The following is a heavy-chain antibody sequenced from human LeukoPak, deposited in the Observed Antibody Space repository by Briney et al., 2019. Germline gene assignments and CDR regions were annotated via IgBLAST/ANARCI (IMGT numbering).Heavy chain of an antibody. V-gene: IGHV3-7*05. Sequence: PGGSLRLSCAASGFTFSSYWMTWVRQAPGKGLEWVAKIKQDGSGKYYADSVKGRFTISRDNAKNSLYLQMNSLRAEDTAVYYCARSDFWSGYHRGYFDYWGQGTLVTVSS. CDR2: IKQDGSGK. J-gene: IGHJ4*02. D-gene: IGHD3-3*01. CDR1: GFTFSSYW. CDR3: ARSDFWSGYHRGYFDY.